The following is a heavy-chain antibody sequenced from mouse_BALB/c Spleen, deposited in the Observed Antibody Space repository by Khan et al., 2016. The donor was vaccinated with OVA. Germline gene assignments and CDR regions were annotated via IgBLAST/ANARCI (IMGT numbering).Heavy chain of an antibody. V-gene: IGHV3-2*02. J-gene: IGHJ4*01. CDR2: ISYSGST. CDR3: ARYYRYDDYYAMDY. CDR1: GYSITSDYA. Sequence: VQLQQAGPGLVKPSQSLSLTCTVTGYSITSDYAWNWIRQFPGNKLEWMGYISYSGSTSYNPSLKSRISITRDTSKNQFFLQLNSVTTEDTATYYCARYYRYDDYYAMDYWGQGTSVTVSS. D-gene: IGHD2-14*01.